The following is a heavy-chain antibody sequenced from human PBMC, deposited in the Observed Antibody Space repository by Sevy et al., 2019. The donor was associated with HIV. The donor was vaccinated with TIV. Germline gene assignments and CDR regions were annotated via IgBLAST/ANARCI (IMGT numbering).Heavy chain of an antibody. Sequence: SETLSLTCTVSGGSISSSSYYWGWIRQPPGKGLEWIGSIYYSGSTYYNPSLKSRVPISVDTSKNQFSLKLSSVTAAETAVYYCAGLGTYYYDSSGYYYNWFDPWGQGTLVTVSS. V-gene: IGHV4-39*01. J-gene: IGHJ5*02. D-gene: IGHD3-22*01. CDR2: IYYSGST. CDR3: AGLGTYYYDSSGYYYNWFDP. CDR1: GGSISSSSYY.